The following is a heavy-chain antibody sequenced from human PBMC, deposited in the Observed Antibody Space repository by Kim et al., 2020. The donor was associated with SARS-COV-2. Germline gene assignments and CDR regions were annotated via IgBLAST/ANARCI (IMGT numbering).Heavy chain of an antibody. CDR3: ARDLAPYSGSQYAFDI. D-gene: IGHD3-10*01. Sequence: SVKVSCKASGGTFSSYAISWVRQAPGQGLEWMGGIIPIFGTANYAQKFQGRVTITADESTSTAYMELSSLRSEDTAVYYCARDLAPYSGSQYAFDIWGQGTMVTVSS. J-gene: IGHJ3*02. V-gene: IGHV1-69*13. CDR1: GGTFSSYA. CDR2: IIPIFGTA.